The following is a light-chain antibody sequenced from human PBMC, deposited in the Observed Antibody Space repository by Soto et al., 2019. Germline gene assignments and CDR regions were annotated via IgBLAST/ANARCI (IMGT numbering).Light chain of an antibody. CDR2: EVS. J-gene: IGLJ3*02. CDR1: SSDVGGYNY. Sequence: QSALTQPASVSGSPGQSITISCTGTSSDVGGYNYVSWYQQHPGKAPKLMIYEVSNRPSGVSNRFSGSKSGNTASLTISGSQAQDEADYYCSSYTSSSTRVFGAGTTLPVL. CDR3: SSYTSSSTRV. V-gene: IGLV2-14*01.